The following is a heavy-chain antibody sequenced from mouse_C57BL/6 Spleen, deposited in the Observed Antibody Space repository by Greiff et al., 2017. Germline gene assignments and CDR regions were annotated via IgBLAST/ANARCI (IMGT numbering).Heavy chain of an antibody. CDR1: GYTFTSYW. CDR3: ARFPYYYGSSHYFDY. Sequence: QVQLQQPGTELVKPGASVKLSCKASGYTFTSYWMHWVKQRPGQGLEWIGNINPSNGGTNFNEKFKSKATLTVDKSSSTAYMQLSSLTSEDSAVYYCARFPYYYGSSHYFDYWGQGTTLTVSS. V-gene: IGHV1-53*01. D-gene: IGHD1-1*01. CDR2: INPSNGGT. J-gene: IGHJ2*01.